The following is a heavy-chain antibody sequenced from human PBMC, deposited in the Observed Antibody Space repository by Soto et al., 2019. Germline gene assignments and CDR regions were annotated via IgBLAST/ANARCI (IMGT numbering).Heavy chain of an antibody. CDR1: GFTFRSYA. D-gene: IGHD5-18*01. Sequence: EVQLLESGGGLVQPGGSLRLSCAASGFTFRSYAMRWVRQAPGKGLEWVSAVSASGTGTYYSDSVKGRFTISRDNSKNTLYLQMNSLRAEDTALYYCARDQGASYGLYYFDYWGQGTLVTVSS. CDR3: ARDQGASYGLYYFDY. V-gene: IGHV3-23*01. CDR2: VSASGTGT. J-gene: IGHJ4*02.